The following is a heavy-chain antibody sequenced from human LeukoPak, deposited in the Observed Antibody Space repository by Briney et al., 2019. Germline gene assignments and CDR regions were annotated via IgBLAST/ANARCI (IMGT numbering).Heavy chain of an antibody. J-gene: IGHJ4*02. Sequence: SVKVSCKASGGTFSSYAISWVRQAPGQGLEWMGRIIPIFGTANYAQKFQGRVTITTDESTSTAYMELSSLRSEDTAVYYCARDVPPIAAADPFDYWGQGTLVTVSS. V-gene: IGHV1-69*05. D-gene: IGHD6-13*01. CDR2: IIPIFGTA. CDR3: ARDVPPIAAADPFDY. CDR1: GGTFSSYA.